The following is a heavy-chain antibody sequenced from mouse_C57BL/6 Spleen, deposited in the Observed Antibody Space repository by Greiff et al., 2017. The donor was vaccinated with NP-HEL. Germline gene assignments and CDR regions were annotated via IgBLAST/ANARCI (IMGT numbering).Heavy chain of an antibody. V-gene: IGHV7-3*01. Sequence: EVQRVESGGGLVQPGGSLSLSCAASGFTFTDYYMSWVRQPPGKALEWLGFIRNKANGYTTEYSASVKGRFTISRDNSQSILYLQMNALRAEDSATYYCARLLLRSGYFDYWGQGTTLTVSS. D-gene: IGHD1-1*01. CDR1: GFTFTDYY. J-gene: IGHJ2*01. CDR3: ARLLLRSGYFDY. CDR2: IRNKANGYTT.